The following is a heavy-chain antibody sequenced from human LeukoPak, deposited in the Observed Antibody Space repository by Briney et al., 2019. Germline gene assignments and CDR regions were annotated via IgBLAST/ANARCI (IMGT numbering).Heavy chain of an antibody. D-gene: IGHD3-3*01. CDR2: IIPIFGTA. Sequence: SVKVSSKASGGTFISYAISWVRQAPGQGLEWMGGIIPIFGTANYAQKFQGRVTITADESTSTAYMELSSLRSEDTAVYYCARGPLGVATPTQYGMDVWGQGTTVTVSS. CDR1: GGTFISYA. CDR3: ARGPLGVATPTQYGMDV. J-gene: IGHJ6*02. V-gene: IGHV1-69*13.